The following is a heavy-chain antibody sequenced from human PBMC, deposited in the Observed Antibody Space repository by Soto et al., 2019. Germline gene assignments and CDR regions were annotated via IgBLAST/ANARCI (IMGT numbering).Heavy chain of an antibody. CDR1: GYTFTSYA. CDR2: INAGNGNT. D-gene: IGHD1-1*01. J-gene: IGHJ5*01. V-gene: IGHV1-3*01. Sequence: ASVEVSCKASGYTFTSYAMHWVRQAPGQRLEWMGWINAGNGNTKYSQKFQGRVTITRDTSASTAYMELRSLRSDDTAVYYCARDQALDPNWFDPWGQGTLVTVS. CDR3: ARDQALDPNWFDP.